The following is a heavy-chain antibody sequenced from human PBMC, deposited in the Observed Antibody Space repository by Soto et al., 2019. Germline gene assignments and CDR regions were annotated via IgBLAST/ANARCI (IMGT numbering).Heavy chain of an antibody. CDR3: ARDFNSIFDDFADMRWNFDP. D-gene: IGHD3-3*02. J-gene: IGHJ5*02. CDR1: GGSINNYY. V-gene: IGHV4-4*07. CDR2: VFTTGTT. Sequence: HLQESGPGLVRPSETLSLTCSVTGGSINNYYWSWVRQSAGKGLEWIGRVFTTGTTDYNPSLKGRVTISVDTSKNQFSLSLRSLTAADTAIYYCARDFNSIFDDFADMRWNFDPWGQGTLVTVSS.